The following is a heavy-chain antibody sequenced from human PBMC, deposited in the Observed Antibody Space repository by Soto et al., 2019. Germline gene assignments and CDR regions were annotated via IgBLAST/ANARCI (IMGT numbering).Heavy chain of an antibody. V-gene: IGHV4-30-2*01. CDR1: GGSISSGGYS. Sequence: LSLTCAVSGGSISSGGYSWSWIRQPPGKGLEWIGYIYHSGSTYYNPSLKSRVTISVDRSKNQFSLKLSSVTAADTAVYYCARLVVTATNYYYYGMDVWGQGTTVTVSS. CDR3: ARLVVTATNYYYYGMDV. CDR2: IYHSGST. D-gene: IGHD2-21*02. J-gene: IGHJ6*02.